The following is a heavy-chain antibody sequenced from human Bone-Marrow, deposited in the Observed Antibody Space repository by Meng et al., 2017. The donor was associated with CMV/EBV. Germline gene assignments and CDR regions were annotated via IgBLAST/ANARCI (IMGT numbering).Heavy chain of an antibody. V-gene: IGHV3-21*01. Sequence: GGSLRFSCAASGFTFSSYSMNWVRQAPGKGLEWVSSISSSSSYIYYADSVKGRFTISRDNAKNSLYLQMNSLRAEDTAVYYCARAVEWLLEDYYYYGMDVWGQGTTVTVSS. J-gene: IGHJ6*02. CDR2: ISSSSSYI. D-gene: IGHD3-3*01. CDR3: ARAVEWLLEDYYYYGMDV. CDR1: GFTFSSYS.